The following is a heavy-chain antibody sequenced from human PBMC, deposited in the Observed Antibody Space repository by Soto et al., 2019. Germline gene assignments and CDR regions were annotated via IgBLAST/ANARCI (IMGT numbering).Heavy chain of an antibody. J-gene: IGHJ4*02. Sequence: SETLSLTCNVSGASIDSVDYYWHWIRQPPGKGLEWIGFIYYRGTTFYNPSLKSRVTISVDRSKNQFSLKLNSVTAADTAVYYCASGSHVPHYWGQGTLVTVSS. CDR1: GASIDSVDYY. CDR2: IYYRGTT. CDR3: ASGSHVPHY. V-gene: IGHV4-30-4*01. D-gene: IGHD6-6*01.